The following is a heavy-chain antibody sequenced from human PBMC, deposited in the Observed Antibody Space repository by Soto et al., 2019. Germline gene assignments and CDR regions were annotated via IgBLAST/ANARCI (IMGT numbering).Heavy chain of an antibody. J-gene: IGHJ3*02. D-gene: IGHD2-15*01. CDR2: TYYRSKWYN. Sequence: SPTLSLTCVLSADNVSSHSPSWHYIIQQPSRGLELLGRTYYRSKWYNDYAVSVKSRITINPDTSKNQFSLQLNSVTPEDTAVYYCALVAATRGGAFDIWGQGTMVT. V-gene: IGHV6-1*01. CDR1: ADNVSSHSPS. CDR3: ALVAATRGGAFDI.